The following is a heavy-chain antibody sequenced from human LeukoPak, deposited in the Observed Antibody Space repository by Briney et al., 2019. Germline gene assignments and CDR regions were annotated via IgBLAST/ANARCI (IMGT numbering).Heavy chain of an antibody. CDR1: GFTFSNYA. D-gene: IGHD6-19*01. Sequence: PGGSLRLSCAASGFTFSNYAMHWVRRAPGTGLEWVAIVSFDGSTEYYAASVEGRFTISRDNSKNTLYLQMNSLRPEDTAVYYCATEIAVGLRYFDYWGQGTLVTVSS. J-gene: IGHJ4*02. CDR3: ATEIAVGLRYFDY. CDR2: VSFDGSTE. V-gene: IGHV3-30-3*01.